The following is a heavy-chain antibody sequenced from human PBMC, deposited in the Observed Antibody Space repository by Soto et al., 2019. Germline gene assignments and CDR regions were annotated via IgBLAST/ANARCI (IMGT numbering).Heavy chain of an antibody. D-gene: IGHD6-6*01. J-gene: IGHJ2*01. CDR2: IFSSGSAI. Sequence: PGGSLRLSCAASGFSFSDYYMNWVRQAPGKGLEWVSFIFSSGSAIHYADSVKGRFTVSRDNAENSLYLQMNSLRAEDTAVYYCARNSNSGLRYFDLWGRGTLVTVSS. CDR1: GFSFSDYY. CDR3: ARNSNSGLRYFDL. V-gene: IGHV3-11*01.